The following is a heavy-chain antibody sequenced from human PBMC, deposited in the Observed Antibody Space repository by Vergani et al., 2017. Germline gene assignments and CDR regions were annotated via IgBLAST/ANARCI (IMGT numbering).Heavy chain of an antibody. CDR1: GFTFSSYA. V-gene: IGHV3-23*01. CDR2: ISGSGGST. CDR3: AKDISYGDYGDKEGFDY. J-gene: IGHJ4*02. D-gene: IGHD4-17*01. Sequence: EVQLLESGGGLVQPGGSLRLSCAASGFTFSSYAMSWVRQAPGKGLEWVSAISGSGGSTYYADSVKGRFTISRDNSKNTLYLQMNSLRAEDTAVYYCAKDISYGDYGDKEGFDYWGQGTLVTVSS.